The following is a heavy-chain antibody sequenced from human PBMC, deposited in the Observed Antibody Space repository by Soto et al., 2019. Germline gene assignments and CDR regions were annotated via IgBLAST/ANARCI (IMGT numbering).Heavy chain of an antibody. CDR2: IKVDGGES. CDR3: ASYKDSISIWWSFFAC. J-gene: IGHJ4*02. Sequence: EVQLVESGGGLVQPGGSLRLSCAASGFTFHNYWMSWVRQSPGKGLEWVGNIKVDGGESNYVDSVKGRFSVSRDIAKNSLYLQMNSLRTEDTAIYYCASYKDSISIWWSFFACWGQGILVTVSS. CDR1: GFTFHNYW. V-gene: IGHV3-7*01. D-gene: IGHD3-3*02.